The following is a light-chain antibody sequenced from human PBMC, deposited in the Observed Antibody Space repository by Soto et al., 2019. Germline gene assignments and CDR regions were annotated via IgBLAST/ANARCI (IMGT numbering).Light chain of an antibody. CDR1: QSVRNN. CDR3: QQYNNWPPEVT. V-gene: IGKV3-15*01. Sequence: IVMTQSPATLSVSPGERATLSCRASQSVRNNLAWYQQKPGQAPRLLIAGASTRATGIPARFSGSGSGTEFTLTISSLQSEDFAVYYCQQYNNWPPEVTFGPGTKVDIK. J-gene: IGKJ3*01. CDR2: GAS.